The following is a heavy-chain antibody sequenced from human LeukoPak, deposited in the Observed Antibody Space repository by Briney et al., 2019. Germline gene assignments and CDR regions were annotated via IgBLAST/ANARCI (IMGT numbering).Heavy chain of an antibody. D-gene: IGHD2-2*02. J-gene: IGHJ2*01. CDR3: ARQVVVPAAIGPQYWYFDL. CDR1: GYSFTSYW. V-gene: IGHV5-51*01. CDR2: IYPGDSDT. Sequence: GESLKISCRGSGYSFTSYWIGWVRQMPGKGLEWMGIIYPGDSDTRYSPSFQGQVTISADKSISTAYLQWSSLKASDTAMYYCARQVVVPAAIGPQYWYFDLWGRGTLVTVSS.